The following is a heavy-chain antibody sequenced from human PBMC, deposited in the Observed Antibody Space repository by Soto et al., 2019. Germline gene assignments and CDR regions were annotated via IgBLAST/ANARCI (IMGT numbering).Heavy chain of an antibody. D-gene: IGHD3-3*01. V-gene: IGHV1-8*01. CDR2: MNPNSGNT. Sequence: ASVKVSCKASGYTFTSYDINWVRQATGQGLEWMGWMNPNSGNTGYAQKFQGRVTMTRNTSISTAYMELSSLRSEDTAVYYCARGIAYYDFWSGYFYDLWGQGTLLTV. CDR3: ARGIAYYDFWSGYFYDL. CDR1: GYTFTSYD. J-gene: IGHJ5*02.